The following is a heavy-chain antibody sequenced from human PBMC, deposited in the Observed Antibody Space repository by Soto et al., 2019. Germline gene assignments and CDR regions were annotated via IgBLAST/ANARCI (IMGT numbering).Heavy chain of an antibody. CDR1: GGSFSGYY. Sequence: NPSETLSLTCAVYGGSFSGYYWSWIRQRPGKGLEWIGETNHRGSTNYNSSLKSRVTISVDTSKNQFSLKVSSVTAADTAVYYCARPYCSSTSCYTGGHYYGMDVWGQGTTVTVSS. CDR2: TNHRGST. J-gene: IGHJ6*02. V-gene: IGHV4-34*01. D-gene: IGHD2-2*02. CDR3: ARPYCSSTSCYTGGHYYGMDV.